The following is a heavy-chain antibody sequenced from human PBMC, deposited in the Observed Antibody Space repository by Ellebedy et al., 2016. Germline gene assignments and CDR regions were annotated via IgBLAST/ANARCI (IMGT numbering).Heavy chain of an antibody. CDR2: IWYDGTIK. J-gene: IGHJ4*02. CDR3: ARDGPLRYVDSSGYHDPFEN. D-gene: IGHD3-22*01. V-gene: IGHV3-33*01. CDR1: GFTFSTSG. Sequence: GESLKISCAASGFTFSTSGMHWVRQAPGKGLEWVAVIWYDGTIKSYADSVKGRFTISRDNAKNSLFLQMDSLRAEDTAVYYCARDGPLRYVDSSGYHDPFENWGQGTLVTVSS.